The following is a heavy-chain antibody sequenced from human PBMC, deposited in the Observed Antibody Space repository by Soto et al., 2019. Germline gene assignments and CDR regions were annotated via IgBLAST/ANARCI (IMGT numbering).Heavy chain of an antibody. D-gene: IGHD2-2*01. CDR3: AKGRDIVVVPAATNGFWSGYTYFDY. J-gene: IGHJ4*02. Sequence: GGSLRLSCAASGFTFSSYGMHWVRQAPGKGLEWVAVISYDGSNKYYADSVKGRFTISRDNSKNTLYLQMNSLRAEDTAVYYCAKGRDIVVVPAATNGFWSGYTYFDYWGQGTLVTVSS. V-gene: IGHV3-30*18. CDR2: ISYDGSNK. CDR1: GFTFSSYG.